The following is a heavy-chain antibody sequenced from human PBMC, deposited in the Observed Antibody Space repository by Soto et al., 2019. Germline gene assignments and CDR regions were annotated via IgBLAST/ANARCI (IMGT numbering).Heavy chain of an antibody. D-gene: IGHD2-2*02. J-gene: IGHJ4*02. Sequence: GESLKISCKRSGYSFTSYWISWVRQMPGKGLEWMGRIDPSDSYTNYSPSFQGHVTTSADKSISTAYLQWSSLKASDTAMYYCARLLCLSTSCYTDRRHFFAYCAQGALVTVSS. CDR1: GYSFTSYW. V-gene: IGHV5-10-1*01. CDR3: ARLLCLSTSCYTDRRHFFAY. CDR2: IDPSDSYT.